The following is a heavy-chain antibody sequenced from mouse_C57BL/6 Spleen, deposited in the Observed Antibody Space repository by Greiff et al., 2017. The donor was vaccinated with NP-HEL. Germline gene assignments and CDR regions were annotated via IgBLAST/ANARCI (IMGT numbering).Heavy chain of an antibody. V-gene: IGHV3-6*01. CDR2: ISYDGSN. Sequence: ESGPGLVKPSQSLSLTCSVTGYSITSGYYWNWIRQFPGNKLEWMGYISYDGSNNYNPSLKNRISITRDTSKNQFFLKLNSVTTEDTATYYCARGHITTVVGGAMDYWGQGTSVTVSS. J-gene: IGHJ4*01. D-gene: IGHD1-1*01. CDR1: GYSITSGYY. CDR3: ARGHITTVVGGAMDY.